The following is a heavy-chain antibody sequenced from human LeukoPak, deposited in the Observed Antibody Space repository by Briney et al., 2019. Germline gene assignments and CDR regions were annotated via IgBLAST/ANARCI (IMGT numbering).Heavy chain of an antibody. D-gene: IGHD2-21*02. CDR1: GFTVSSKY. CDR3: AKRVVVVTATRRPLDYFDY. J-gene: IGHJ4*02. V-gene: IGHV3-53*01. CDR2: IYGAGST. Sequence: PGGSLRLSCAASGFTVSSKYMSWVRQAPGKGLEWVSLIYGAGSTYYADSVKGRFTISRDNSKNTLYLQMNSLSAEDTAVYYCAKRVVVVTATRRPLDYFDYWGQGTQVTVSS.